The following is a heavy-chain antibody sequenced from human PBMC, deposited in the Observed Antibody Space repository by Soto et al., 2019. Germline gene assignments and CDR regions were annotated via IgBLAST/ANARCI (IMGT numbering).Heavy chain of an antibody. D-gene: IGHD4-17*01. CDR1: GGSISSGGYY. CDR3: ATYYGDYGPASGY. Sequence: QVQLQESGPGLVKPSQTLSLSCTVSGGSISSGGYYWSWIRQHPGKGLEWIGYIYHSGSTFYNPSLKSRVTISVDTSKNQFFLKLSSVTAADTAVYYCATYYGDYGPASGYWGQGTLVTVSS. J-gene: IGHJ4*02. V-gene: IGHV4-31*02. CDR2: IYHSGST.